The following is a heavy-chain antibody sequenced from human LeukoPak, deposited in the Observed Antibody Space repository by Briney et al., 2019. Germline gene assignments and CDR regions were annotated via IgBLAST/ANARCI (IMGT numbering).Heavy chain of an antibody. Sequence: ASVKVSCKASGYTFTSYDIGWVRQAPGHRLEWMGWISAYNDNTNYAQKLPGRVTMTTATSTSTAYMDLRSLRSDDTAVYYCARFRAGVGEPYGDYWGQGTLVTVSS. CDR1: GYTFTSYD. CDR2: ISAYNDNT. J-gene: IGHJ4*02. V-gene: IGHV1-18*01. CDR3: ARFRAGVGEPYGDY. D-gene: IGHD3-10*01.